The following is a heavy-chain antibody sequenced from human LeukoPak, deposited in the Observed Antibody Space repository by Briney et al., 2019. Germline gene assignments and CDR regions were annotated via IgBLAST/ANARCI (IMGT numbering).Heavy chain of an antibody. V-gene: IGHV3-23*01. CDR2: ISGSGGST. J-gene: IGHJ4*02. CDR1: GFIFSNYG. CDR3: AKIRDGYNYYSDY. Sequence: GGSLRLSCAASGFIFSNYGMSWVRQAPGKGLEWVSGISGSGGSTYYADSVKGRFTISRDNSKNTLYPQMNSLRAEDTAVYYCAKIRDGYNYYSDYWGQGTLVTVSS. D-gene: IGHD5-24*01.